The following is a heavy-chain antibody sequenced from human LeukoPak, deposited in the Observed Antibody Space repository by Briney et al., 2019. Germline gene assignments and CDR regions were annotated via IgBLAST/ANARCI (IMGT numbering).Heavy chain of an antibody. Sequence: SETLSLTCTVSGGSISNYCWSWIRQSAGKGLEWIGYIYDSGSTNYNPSLKSRVTISVDTSKNQFSLKLSSVTAADTAVYYCACLTTADAFDIWGQGTMVTVSS. J-gene: IGHJ3*02. CDR1: GGSISNYC. V-gene: IGHV4-59*01. CDR2: IYDSGST. D-gene: IGHD3-22*01. CDR3: ACLTTADAFDI.